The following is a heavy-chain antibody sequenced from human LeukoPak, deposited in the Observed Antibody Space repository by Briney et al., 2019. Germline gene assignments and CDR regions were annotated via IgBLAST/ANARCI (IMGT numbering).Heavy chain of an antibody. CDR3: ARVPARHQQPYYYDSSGSVYYFDY. V-gene: IGHV1-8*01. Sequence: ASVKVSCKASGYTFTSYDSNWVRQATGQGLESMGWMNPNSGNTGYEQKFQGRVTMTRNTSISTAYMELSSLRSEDTAVYYCARVPARHQQPYYYDSSGSVYYFDYWGQGTLVTVSS. CDR1: GYTFTSYD. J-gene: IGHJ4*02. D-gene: IGHD3-22*01. CDR2: MNPNSGNT.